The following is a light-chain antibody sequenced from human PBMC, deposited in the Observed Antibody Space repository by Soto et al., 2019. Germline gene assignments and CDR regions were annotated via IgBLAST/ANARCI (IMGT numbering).Light chain of an antibody. Sequence: QPVLTQSPSASASLGASVKLTCTLNSKYNNYGIAWHQQQPGKGPRFLMKINNDGSHTRGDGIPDRFSGSSSGAARYLTISNLQSEDEVDYYCQTWGTGIRVFGGGPKVTVL. CDR1: SKYNNYG. V-gene: IGLV4-69*01. J-gene: IGLJ3*02. CDR3: QTWGTGIRV. CDR2: INNDGSH.